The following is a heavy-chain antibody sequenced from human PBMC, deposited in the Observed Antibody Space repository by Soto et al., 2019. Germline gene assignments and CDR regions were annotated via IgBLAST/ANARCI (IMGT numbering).Heavy chain of an antibody. J-gene: IGHJ6*02. CDR2: ISWNSGSI. CDR1: GFTFDDYA. D-gene: IGHD6-25*01. Sequence: HPGGSLRLSCAASGFTFDDYAMHWVRQAPGKGLEWVSGISWNSGSIGYADSVKGRFTISRDNAKNSLYLQMNSLRAEDTALYYCAKSGYYYYGMDVWGQGTTVTVSS. CDR3: AKSGYYYYGMDV. V-gene: IGHV3-9*01.